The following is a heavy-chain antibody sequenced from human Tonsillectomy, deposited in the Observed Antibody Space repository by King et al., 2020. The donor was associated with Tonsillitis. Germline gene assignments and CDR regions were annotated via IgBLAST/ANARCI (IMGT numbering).Heavy chain of an antibody. CDR3: ARDLTQYCSSTSCSSFKY. CDR2: IWYDGGNK. V-gene: IGHV3-33*01. CDR1: GFSFNTYG. D-gene: IGHD2-2*01. Sequence: VQLVQSGGGVVQPGRSLRLSCAASGFSFNTYGMHWVRQAPGKVLEWVAVIWYDGGNKYFADSVKGRFTIFRDNSKNTLYLQMNSLRAEDTAVYYCARDLTQYCSSTSCSSFKYWGQGTLVTVSS. J-gene: IGHJ4*02.